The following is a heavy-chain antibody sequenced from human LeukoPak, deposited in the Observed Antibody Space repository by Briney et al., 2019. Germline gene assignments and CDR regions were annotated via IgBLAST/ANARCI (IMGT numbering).Heavy chain of an antibody. CDR3: ARDNGDYGTYY. J-gene: IGHJ4*02. D-gene: IGHD4-17*01. Sequence: TTSETLSLTCTVSGGSISSYYWSWIRQPPGKGLEWIGYIYYSGSTNYNPSLKSRVTMSVDTSKNQFSLKLSSVTAADTAVYYCARDNGDYGTYYWGQGTLVTVSS. V-gene: IGHV4-59*12. CDR2: IYYSGST. CDR1: GGSISSYY.